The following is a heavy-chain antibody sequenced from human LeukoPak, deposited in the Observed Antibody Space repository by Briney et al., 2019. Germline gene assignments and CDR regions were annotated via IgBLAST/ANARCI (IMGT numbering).Heavy chain of an antibody. V-gene: IGHV5-51*01. CDR3: ARLPITHPFVFDH. D-gene: IGHD1-14*01. Sequence: GGSLKISCKGSGYSFTSYWIGWVRQMPGKGLEWMGIIYPGDSDTRYSPSFQGQVTISADKSINTAYLQWSSLKASDTAMYYCARLPITHPFVFDHWGQGTLVTVSS. CDR1: GYSFTSYW. J-gene: IGHJ4*02. CDR2: IYPGDSDT.